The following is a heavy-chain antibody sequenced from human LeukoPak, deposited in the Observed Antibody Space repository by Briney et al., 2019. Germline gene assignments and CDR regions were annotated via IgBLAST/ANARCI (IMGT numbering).Heavy chain of an antibody. CDR2: ISSSGSTI. D-gene: IGHD3-10*02. J-gene: IGHJ6*04. CDR1: KFNFSDHY. Sequence: GGSLRLSCAASKFNFSDHYMSWIRQAPGKGLEWVSYISSSGSTIYYADSVKGRFTISRDNAKNSLYLQMNSLRAEDTAVYYCAELGITMIGGVWGKGTTVTISS. V-gene: IGHV3-11*04. CDR3: AELGITMIGGV.